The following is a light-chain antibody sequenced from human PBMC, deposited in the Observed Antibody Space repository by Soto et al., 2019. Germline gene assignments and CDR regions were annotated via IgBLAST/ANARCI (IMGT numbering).Light chain of an antibody. CDR1: SGDVGAYDR. V-gene: IGLV2-11*01. CDR2: DVT. CDR3: CSHAGGSSWV. J-gene: IGLJ3*02. Sequence: QSVLTQPRSVSGSPGQSVTISCTGTSGDVGAYDRVSWYQHHPTKAPKLIIYDVTNRPSGVPYRFSGSKSGSTASLTISGLQAEDEADYYCCSHAGGSSWVFGGGTKRTVL.